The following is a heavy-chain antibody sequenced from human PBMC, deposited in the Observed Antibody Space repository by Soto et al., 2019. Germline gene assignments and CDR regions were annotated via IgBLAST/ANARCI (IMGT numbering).Heavy chain of an antibody. V-gene: IGHV1-69*13. J-gene: IGHJ5*02. CDR2: IIPIFGTA. Sequence: GASVKVSCKVSGYTLTELSMHWVRQAHGKGLEWMGGIIPIFGTANYAQKFQGRVTITADESTSTAYMELSSLRSEDTAVYYCARDIGSSIAAQTWGQGTLVTVSS. CDR3: ARDIGSSIAAQT. D-gene: IGHD6-6*01. CDR1: GYTLTELS.